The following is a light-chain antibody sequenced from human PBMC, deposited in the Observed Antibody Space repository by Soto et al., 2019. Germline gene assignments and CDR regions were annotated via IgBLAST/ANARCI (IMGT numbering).Light chain of an antibody. CDR1: QSVSSN. CDR3: HQYNNWPPLT. Sequence: DIVMTQSPATLSVSPGERATLSCRASQSVSSNLAWYQQKFGQAPRLLIYSASTRATGIPARFSGSGSGTEFTLTISSLQSEDFVVYYCHQYNNWPPLTFGGGTKVEIK. CDR2: SAS. J-gene: IGKJ4*01. V-gene: IGKV3-15*01.